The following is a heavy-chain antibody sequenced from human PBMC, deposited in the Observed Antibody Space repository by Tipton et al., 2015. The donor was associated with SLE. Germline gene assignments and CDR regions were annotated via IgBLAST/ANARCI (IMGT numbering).Heavy chain of an antibody. CDR3: ARDSKGLL. V-gene: IGHV3-74*01. D-gene: IGHD5-18*01. CDR1: GFDLSSYW. Sequence: SLRLSCAASGFDLSSYWMQWARQGPGVGLMWVSRINPDGSVRSYADSVKGRFTISRDSGKNTLYLEMNSLTVADTGVYYCARDSKGLLWGHGTQVTVSA. J-gene: IGHJ4*01. CDR2: INPDGSVR.